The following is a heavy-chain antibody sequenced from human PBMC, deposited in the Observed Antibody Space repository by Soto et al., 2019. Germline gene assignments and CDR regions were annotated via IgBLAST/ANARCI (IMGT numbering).Heavy chain of an antibody. Sequence: PGESLKISCKGSGYSFTSYWISWVRQMPGKGLEWMGRIDPSDSYTNYSPSFQGHVTISADKSISTAYLQWSSLKASDNAMYYCASPSGPSQYYYGMDVWGQGTTVTVSS. CDR2: IDPSDSYT. V-gene: IGHV5-10-1*01. J-gene: IGHJ6*02. CDR1: GYSFTSYW. CDR3: ASPSGPSQYYYGMDV.